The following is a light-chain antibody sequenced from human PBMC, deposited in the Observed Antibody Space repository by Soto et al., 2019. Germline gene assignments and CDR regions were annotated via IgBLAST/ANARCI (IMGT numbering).Light chain of an antibody. CDR3: QQYGSSPWT. CDR2: GAS. J-gene: IGKJ1*01. Sequence: ETVLTQSPGTLSLSPGERATLSCRASQTIRSNNLAWYRQTPGQAPRLLIYGASNRATGIADRFSGSGSGTDFTLIISILEPEDFALYYCQQYGSSPWTFGQGTKVEIK. CDR1: QTIRSNN. V-gene: IGKV3-20*01.